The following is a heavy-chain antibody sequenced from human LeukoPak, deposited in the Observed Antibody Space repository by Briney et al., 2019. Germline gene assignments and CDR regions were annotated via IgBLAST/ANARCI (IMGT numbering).Heavy chain of an antibody. CDR3: ARWERGSPRXXXDY. V-gene: IGHV4-34*01. D-gene: IGHD1-26*01. CDR1: GGSFSGYY. Sequence: SETLSLTCAVYGGSFSGYYWSWTRQPPGKGLEWIGEINHSGSTNYNPSLKSRVTISVDTSKNQFSLKLSSVTAADTAVYYCARWERGSPRXXXDYWGQGALVTVSS. J-gene: IGHJ4*02. CDR2: INHSGST.